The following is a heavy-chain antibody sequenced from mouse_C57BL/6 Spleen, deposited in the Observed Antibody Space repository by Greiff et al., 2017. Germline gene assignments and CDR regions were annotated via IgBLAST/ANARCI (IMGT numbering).Heavy chain of an antibody. CDR3: AKKNGWLDY. J-gene: IGHJ4*01. D-gene: IGHD1-1*02. Sequence: VPGVESGPGLVQPSQSLSITCTVSGFSLTSYGVHWVRQSTGKGLEWLGVIWRGGSTDYNAAFMSRLSITKDNSKSQVFFKMNSLQADDTAIDYCAKKNGWLDYWGQGTSVTVSS. V-gene: IGHV2-5*01. CDR1: GFSLTSYG. CDR2: IWRGGST.